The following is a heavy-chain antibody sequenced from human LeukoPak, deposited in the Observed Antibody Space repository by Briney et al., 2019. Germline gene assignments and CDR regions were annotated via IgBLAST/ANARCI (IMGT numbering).Heavy chain of an antibody. D-gene: IGHD2-2*01. CDR1: GGSISSGDYY. V-gene: IGHV4-30-4*08. Sequence: PSETLFLTCTVSGGSISSGDYYWSWIRQPPGKGLEWIGYIYYSGSTYYNPSLKSRVTISVDTSKNQFSLKLSSVTAADTAVYYCARDHQLSGSFDYWGQGTLVTVSS. J-gene: IGHJ4*02. CDR2: IYYSGST. CDR3: ARDHQLSGSFDY.